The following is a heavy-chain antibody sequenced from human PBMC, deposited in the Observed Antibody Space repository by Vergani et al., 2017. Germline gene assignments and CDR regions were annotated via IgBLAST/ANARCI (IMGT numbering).Heavy chain of an antibody. CDR1: GGSFSGYY. CDR3: ARLKERSSWPSGWFDP. CDR2: INHSGST. V-gene: IGHV4-34*01. Sequence: QVQLQQWGAGLLKPSETLSLTCAVYGGSFSGYYWSWIRQPPGKGLEWIGEINHSGSTNYNPSLKSRVTISVDTSKNQFSLKLSSVTAADTAVYYCARLKERSSWPSGWFDPWGQGTLVTVSS. J-gene: IGHJ5*02. D-gene: IGHD6-13*01.